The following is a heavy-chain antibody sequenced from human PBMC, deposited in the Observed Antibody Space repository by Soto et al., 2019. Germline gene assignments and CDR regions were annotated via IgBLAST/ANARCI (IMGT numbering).Heavy chain of an antibody. CDR3: ARGRLYCSSTSCRRAYYYYGMDV. CDR1: GYTFTSYG. V-gene: IGHV1-18*04. J-gene: IGHJ6*02. D-gene: IGHD2-2*01. CDR2: ISAYNGNT. Sequence: QVQLVQSGAAVKKPGASVKVSCKASGYTFTSYGISWVRQAPGQGLEWMGWISAYNGNTNYAQKLQGRVTMTTDTSTSTSYMELRSLRSDDTAVYYCARGRLYCSSTSCRRAYYYYGMDVWGQGTTLTVSS.